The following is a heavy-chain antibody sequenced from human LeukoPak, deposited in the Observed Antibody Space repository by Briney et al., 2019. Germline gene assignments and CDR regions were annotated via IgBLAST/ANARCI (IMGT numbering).Heavy chain of an antibody. D-gene: IGHD2-21*01. V-gene: IGHV3-74*01. J-gene: IGHJ4*02. CDR1: GFTFSTYW. Sequence: GGSLRLSCAASGFTFSTYWRHWVRQAPGKGLVWVSRINCDGSSKFNADSERRVFTFSGDNAKNTLYLQMNSLRAEDTAVYYCASIPWVNPVLDYWGQGTLVTVSS. CDR3: ASIPWVNPVLDY. CDR2: INCDGSSK.